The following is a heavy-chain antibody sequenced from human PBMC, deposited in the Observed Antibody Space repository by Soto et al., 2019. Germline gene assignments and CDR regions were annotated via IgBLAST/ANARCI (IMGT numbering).Heavy chain of an antibody. J-gene: IGHJ4*02. CDR1: GFSLSTTEVA. V-gene: IGHV2-5*02. Sequence: SGPTLVNPTQSLTLTCSFSGFSLSTTEVAVGWIRQPPGKALEWLALIYWDGDKRYSPSLKSSLTITKDTAKNQVVLTMTNVHAEGSVLFFERHSGPIAAGYFDYWGQGILVTVSS. D-gene: IGHD6-25*01. CDR3: RHSGPIAAGYFDY. CDR2: IYWDGDK.